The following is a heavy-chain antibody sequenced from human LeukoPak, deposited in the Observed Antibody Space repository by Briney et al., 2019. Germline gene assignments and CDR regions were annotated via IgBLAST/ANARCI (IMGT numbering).Heavy chain of an antibody. CDR2: ISSSSRYT. CDR1: GFTFSDYY. J-gene: IGHJ4*02. V-gene: IGHV3-11*05. Sequence: PGGSLRLSCAASGFTFSDYYMSWIRQAPGKGLEWVSYISSSSRYTNYADSVKGRFTISRDNAKNSLFLQMNSLRAEDTAVYYCARANYCSSTSCYERGFDYWGQGTLVTASS. CDR3: ARANYCSSTSCYERGFDY. D-gene: IGHD2-2*01.